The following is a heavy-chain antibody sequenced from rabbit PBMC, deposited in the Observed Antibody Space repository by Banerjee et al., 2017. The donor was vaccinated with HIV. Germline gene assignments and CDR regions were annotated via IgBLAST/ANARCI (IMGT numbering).Heavy chain of an antibody. CDR2: IDVGKSGTT. CDR1: GLDFSSSYW. CDR3: ARDLAGVTGWNFGL. D-gene: IGHD4-1*01. Sequence: QEQLEESGGDLVKPGASLTLTCKASGLDFSSSYWICWVRQAPGKGLEWIACIDVGKSGTTYYASWAKGRFTISKTSSTTVTLQMTSLTAADTATYFCARDLAGVTGWNFGLWGPGTLVTVS. V-gene: IGHV1S45*01. J-gene: IGHJ4*01.